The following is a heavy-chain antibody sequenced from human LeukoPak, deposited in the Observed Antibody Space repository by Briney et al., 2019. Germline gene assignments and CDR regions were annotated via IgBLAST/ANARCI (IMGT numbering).Heavy chain of an antibody. D-gene: IGHD3-3*01. CDR2: INPNSGGT. CDR1: GYTFTGYY. Sequence: ASVKVSCKASGYTFTGYYMHWVRQAPGQGLEWMGWINPNSGGTNYAQKFQGRVTMTRDTSISTAYMELSRLRSDDTAVYYCARSYDFRSGFPGYWGQGTLVTVSS. CDR3: ARSYDFRSGFPGY. V-gene: IGHV1-2*02. J-gene: IGHJ4*02.